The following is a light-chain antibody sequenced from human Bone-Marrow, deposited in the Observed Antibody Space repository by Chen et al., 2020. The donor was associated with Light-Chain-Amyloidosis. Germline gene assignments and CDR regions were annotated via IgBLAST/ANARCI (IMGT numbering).Light chain of an antibody. Sequence: QSALTQPASVSGSPGQSSTISCTGTSRDVGGYNYVSWYQQHPGKAPKLMIYEVNNRPSGVSNRFSGSKSGNTASLTISGLQAEDEADYYCSSYTSSSTLYVFGTGTKVTVL. CDR2: EVN. V-gene: IGLV2-14*01. CDR1: SRDVGGYNY. CDR3: SSYTSSSTLYV. J-gene: IGLJ1*01.